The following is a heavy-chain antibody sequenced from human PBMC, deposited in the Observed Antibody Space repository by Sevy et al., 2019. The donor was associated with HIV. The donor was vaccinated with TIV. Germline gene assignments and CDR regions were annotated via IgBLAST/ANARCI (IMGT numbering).Heavy chain of an antibody. J-gene: IGHJ6*03. D-gene: IGHD2-2*01. CDR3: AKGTGNRYCSSTSCRPHYYYYMDV. CDR1: GFTFSSYG. V-gene: IGHV3-30*02. Sequence: GGSLRLSCAASGFTFSSYGMHWVRQAPGKGLEWVAFIRYDGSNKYYADSVKGRFTISRDNSKNTLYLQMNSLRAEDTAVYYCAKGTGNRYCSSTSCRPHYYYYMDVWCKGTTVTVSS. CDR2: IRYDGSNK.